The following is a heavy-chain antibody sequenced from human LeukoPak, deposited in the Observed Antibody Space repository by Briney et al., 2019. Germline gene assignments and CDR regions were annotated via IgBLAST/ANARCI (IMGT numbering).Heavy chain of an antibody. Sequence: SETLSLTCTVSGGSISSYYWSWIRQPPGKGLEWIGYIYYSGSTNYNPSLKSRVTISVDTSKNQFSLKLSSVTAADTAVYYCARGADDYVWGSYRWYYFDYWGQGTLVTVSS. J-gene: IGHJ4*02. CDR1: GGSISSYY. D-gene: IGHD3-16*02. CDR2: IYYSGST. V-gene: IGHV4-59*01. CDR3: ARGADDYVWGSYRWYYFDY.